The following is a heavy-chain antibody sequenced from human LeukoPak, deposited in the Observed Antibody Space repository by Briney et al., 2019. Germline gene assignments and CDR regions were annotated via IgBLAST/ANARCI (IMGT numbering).Heavy chain of an antibody. CDR3: ARDRSYGVGVYYYYYGMDV. CDR1: GYTFTSYY. J-gene: IGHJ6*02. D-gene: IGHD1-26*01. Sequence: GASVKVSCKASGYTFTSYYMHWVRQAPGQGLEWMGWINPNSGGTNYAQKFQGRVTMTRDTSISTAYMELSRLRSDDTAVYYCARDRSYGVGVYYYYYGMDVWGQGTTVTVSS. V-gene: IGHV1-2*02. CDR2: INPNSGGT.